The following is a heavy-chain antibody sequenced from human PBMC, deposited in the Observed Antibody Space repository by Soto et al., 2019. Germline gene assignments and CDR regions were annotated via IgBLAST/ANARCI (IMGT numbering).Heavy chain of an antibody. CDR3: ARDGDVVVPAAIHDYYYYYSMDV. J-gene: IGHJ6*02. CDR2: ISSSGSTI. V-gene: IGHV3-48*03. Sequence: GGSLRLSCAASGFTFSSYEMNWVRQAPGKGLEWVSYISSSGSTIYYADSVKGRFTISRDNAKNSLYLQMNSLRAEDTAVYYCARDGDVVVPAAIHDYYYYYSMDVWGQGTTVTVSS. D-gene: IGHD2-2*01. CDR1: GFTFSSYE.